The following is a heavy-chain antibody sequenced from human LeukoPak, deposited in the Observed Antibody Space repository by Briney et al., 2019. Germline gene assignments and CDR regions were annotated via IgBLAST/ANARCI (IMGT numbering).Heavy chain of an antibody. CDR3: AKGVEFLGGYYLDY. CDR2: ISGSGGST. CDR1: GFTVSSNY. D-gene: IGHD3-22*01. J-gene: IGHJ4*02. V-gene: IGHV3-23*01. Sequence: GGSLRLSCAASGFTVSSNYMSWVRQAPGKGLEWVSAISGSGGSTYYADSVKGRFTISRDNSKNTLYLQMNSLRAEDTAVYYCAKGVEFLGGYYLDYWGQGTLVTVSS.